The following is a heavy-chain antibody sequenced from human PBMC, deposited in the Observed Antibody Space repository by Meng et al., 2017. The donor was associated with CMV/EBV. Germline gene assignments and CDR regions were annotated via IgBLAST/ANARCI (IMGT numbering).Heavy chain of an antibody. CDR1: GFTFSSYA. J-gene: IGHJ4*02. Sequence: GESLKISCAASGFTFSSYAMSWVRQAPGKGLEWVSVIYSGGSSTHYADSVKGRFTISRDNSKNTLYLQMNSLRAEDTAVYYCAKDAAAADFDYWGQGTLVTVSS. CDR2: IYSGGSST. CDR3: AKDAAAADFDY. V-gene: IGHV3-23*03. D-gene: IGHD6-13*01.